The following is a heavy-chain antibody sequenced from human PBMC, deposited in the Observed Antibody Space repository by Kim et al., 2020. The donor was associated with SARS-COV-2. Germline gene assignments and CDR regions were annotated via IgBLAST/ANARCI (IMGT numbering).Heavy chain of an antibody. J-gene: IGHJ4*02. CDR3: ARGVAVTGSPPFDY. D-gene: IGHD6-19*01. Sequence: ASVKVSCKASGYTFTDYYMHWVRQAPGQGLEWMGWINPNSGGTNYAQKFQGRVTMTRDTSITTAYMELSRLTSDDTAVYYCARGVAVTGSPPFDYWGQGTLVTVSS. CDR1: GYTFTDYY. CDR2: INPNSGGT. V-gene: IGHV1-2*02.